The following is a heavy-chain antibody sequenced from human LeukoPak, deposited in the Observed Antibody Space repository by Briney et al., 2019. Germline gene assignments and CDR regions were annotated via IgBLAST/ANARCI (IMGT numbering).Heavy chain of an antibody. Sequence: PGGSLRLSCAASGFTFSTFAMIWVRQPPGKGLEWVSSIFPSGGEIHYADSVRGRFTISRDNSKNTLYLQMNRLRAEDTAVYYCAKGQRFYGEYYFDQWGQGTLVTVSS. CDR1: GFTFSTFA. CDR3: AKGQRFYGEYYFDQ. J-gene: IGHJ4*02. D-gene: IGHD4-17*01. V-gene: IGHV3-23*01. CDR2: IFPSGGEI.